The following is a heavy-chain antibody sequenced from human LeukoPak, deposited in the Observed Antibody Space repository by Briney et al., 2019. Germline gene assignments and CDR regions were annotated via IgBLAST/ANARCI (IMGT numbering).Heavy chain of an antibody. CDR1: GASISRDTYS. D-gene: IGHD5-18*01. V-gene: IGHV4-39*01. Sequence: PSETLSLTCTVSGASISRDTYSWGWIRQSPEKGLEWIGSIDSSGTTHYNSSLKSRVIISVDTSKNQVSLNLTSVTFADTAVYYCARHGYIQFWLYWGQGTQVIVS. J-gene: IGHJ4*02. CDR2: IDSSGTT. CDR3: ARHGYIQFWLY.